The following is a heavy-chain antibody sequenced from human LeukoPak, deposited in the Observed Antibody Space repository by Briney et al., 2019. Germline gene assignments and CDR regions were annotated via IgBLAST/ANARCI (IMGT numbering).Heavy chain of an antibody. CDR2: IRYDGSNK. Sequence: GGSLRLSCVASGFTFSSYGMHWVRQAPGKGLEWVAFIRYDGSNKYYADSVKGRFTISRDNSKNTLYLQMNSLRAEDTAVYYCAKGFPYYYYYYMDVWGKGTTVTVSS. CDR3: AKGFPYYYYYYMDV. J-gene: IGHJ6*03. V-gene: IGHV3-30*02. CDR1: GFTFSSYG.